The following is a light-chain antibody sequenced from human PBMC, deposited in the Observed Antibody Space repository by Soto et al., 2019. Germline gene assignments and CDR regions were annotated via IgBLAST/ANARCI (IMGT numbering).Light chain of an antibody. V-gene: IGKV3-15*01. J-gene: IGKJ5*01. CDR3: QQRSTWPQIT. Sequence: EVVMTQSPATLSVSPGERATLSCRASETFATNLAWYQQKPGQAPRLLISGASTRAAGISDRFRGSGSGTEFTLTISSLRSEDFAVYYCQQRSTWPQITFGQGTRLEIK. CDR1: ETFATN. CDR2: GAS.